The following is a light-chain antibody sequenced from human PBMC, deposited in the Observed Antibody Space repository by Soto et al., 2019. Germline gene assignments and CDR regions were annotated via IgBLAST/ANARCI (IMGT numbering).Light chain of an antibody. CDR3: AAWDDSLNGS. Sequence: QSVLTQPPSASGTPGQRVTISCFGSSSNIGSNTVNWYQQLPGTAPKLLIYSNNQRPSGVPDRFSGSKSGTSASLAISGLQSEDEADYYCAAWDDSLNGSFGGGTKLTVL. CDR2: SNN. CDR1: SSNIGSNT. V-gene: IGLV1-44*01. J-gene: IGLJ2*01.